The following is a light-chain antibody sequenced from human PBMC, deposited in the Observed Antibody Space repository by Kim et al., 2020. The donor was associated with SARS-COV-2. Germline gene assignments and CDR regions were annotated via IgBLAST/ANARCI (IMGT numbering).Light chain of an antibody. Sequence: DIQMTQSPSSLSASLGNRVTITCRASQGIKNYLAWFHQKPGKAPRSLIFDVSALQSGVPSRFSGIGSATEFTLIINSLQPEDLGTYYCQQYNSYPLPFGGGTKVDIK. CDR3: QQYNSYPLP. CDR1: QGIKNY. V-gene: IGKV1-16*01. J-gene: IGKJ4*01. CDR2: DVS.